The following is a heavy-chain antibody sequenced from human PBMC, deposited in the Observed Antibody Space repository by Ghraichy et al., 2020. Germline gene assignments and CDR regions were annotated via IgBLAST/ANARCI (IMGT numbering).Heavy chain of an antibody. CDR3: GRGSSVVRFFYYDGMDV. V-gene: IGHV3-48*02. CDR2: ITSSSRSI. CDR1: GFTFSSYS. D-gene: IGHD4-23*01. Sequence: GGSLRLSCVASGFTFSSYSMNWVRQSPGKGLEWVSYITSSSRSISYADSVKGRFTISRDNAQNSLYLQMNSLRDEDTAVYYCGRGSSVVRFFYYDGMDVWGPGATVTLSS. J-gene: IGHJ6*02.